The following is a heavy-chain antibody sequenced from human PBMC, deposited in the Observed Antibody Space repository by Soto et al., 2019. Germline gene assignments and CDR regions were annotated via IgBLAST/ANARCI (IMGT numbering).Heavy chain of an antibody. V-gene: IGHV4-61*03. CDR1: RGSVSSGGYY. Sequence: QVQLQESGPGLVKPSETLSLTCTVSRGSVSSGGYYWSWLRQPPGKGLEWIGYIYYSGRTNYNPPLKSRVTISVDTSKNHVSLKLSSVPAADTAVYYCAKTYSKGDRDYYGMDVWGQGTTVTVSS. CDR3: AKTYSKGDRDYYGMDV. J-gene: IGHJ6*02. CDR2: IYYSGRT. D-gene: IGHD4-4*01.